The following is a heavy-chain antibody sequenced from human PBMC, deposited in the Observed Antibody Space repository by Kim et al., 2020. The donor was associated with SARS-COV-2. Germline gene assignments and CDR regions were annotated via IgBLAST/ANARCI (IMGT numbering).Heavy chain of an antibody. Sequence: SETLSLTCAVYGGSFSGYYWSWIRQPPGKGLEWIGEINHSGSTNYNPSLKSRVTISVDTSKNQFSLKLSSVTAADTAVYYCASRGGDCSSTSCYYVAFDP. D-gene: IGHD2-2*01. CDR3: ASRGGDCSSTSCYYVAFDP. V-gene: IGHV4-34*01. CDR2: INHSGST. J-gene: IGHJ5*02. CDR1: GGSFSGYY.